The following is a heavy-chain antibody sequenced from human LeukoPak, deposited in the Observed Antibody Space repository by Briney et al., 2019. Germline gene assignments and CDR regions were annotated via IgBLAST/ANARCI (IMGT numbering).Heavy chain of an antibody. CDR3: ARTGNIAAPFDY. J-gene: IGHJ4*02. D-gene: IGHD6-6*01. CDR1: GGTFSSYA. CDR2: INPNSGGT. Sequence: GASVKVSCKASGGTFSSYAISWVRQAPGQGLEWMGRINPNSGGTNYAQKFQGRVTMTRDTSISTAYMELSRLRSDDTAMYYCARTGNIAAPFDYWGQGTLVTVSS. V-gene: IGHV1-2*02.